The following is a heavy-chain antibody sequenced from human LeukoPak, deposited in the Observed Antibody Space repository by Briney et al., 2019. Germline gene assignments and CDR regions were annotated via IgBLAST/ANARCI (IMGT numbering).Heavy chain of an antibody. V-gene: IGHV1-69*13. CDR3: ASLDTAMASGEVDY. J-gene: IGHJ4*02. CDR1: GGPFTSYA. D-gene: IGHD5-18*01. Sequence: SVKVSCKASGGPFTSYAISWVRQAPGQRLKWMGGIIPIFGTANYAQKFQGRVTITSDESTSTAYMELSSRRSEDTAVYYCASLDTAMASGEVDYWGQGTLVTVSS. CDR2: IIPIFGTA.